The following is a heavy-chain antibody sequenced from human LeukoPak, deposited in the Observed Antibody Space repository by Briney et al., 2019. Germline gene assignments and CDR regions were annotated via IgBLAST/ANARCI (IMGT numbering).Heavy chain of an antibody. CDR1: GYTFTSYY. D-gene: IGHD1-7*01. J-gene: IGHJ4*02. CDR2: INPSGGST. V-gene: IGHV1-46*01. Sequence: EASLKVSCKSSGYTFTSYYMHRVRQAPGQGLKWMGIINPSGGSTSYAQKFQGRVTMTRDMSTSTVYMELSSLRSEDTAVYYCARHHITGTLVYWGQGTLVTVSS. CDR3: ARHHITGTLVY.